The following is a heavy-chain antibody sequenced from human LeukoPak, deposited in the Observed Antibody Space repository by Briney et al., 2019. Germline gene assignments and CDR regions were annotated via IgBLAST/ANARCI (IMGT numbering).Heavy chain of an antibody. CDR2: ISSSSSYI. CDR3: ARLWGSSGYYGGAFNI. V-gene: IGHV3-21*01. D-gene: IGHD3-22*01. CDR1: GFTFSSYS. Sequence: GGSLRLSCAASGFTFSSYSMNWVRQAPGKGLEWVSSISSSSSYIYYADSVKGRFTISRDNAKNSLYLQMNSLRAEDTAVYYCARLWGSSGYYGGAFNIWGQGTMVTVSS. J-gene: IGHJ3*02.